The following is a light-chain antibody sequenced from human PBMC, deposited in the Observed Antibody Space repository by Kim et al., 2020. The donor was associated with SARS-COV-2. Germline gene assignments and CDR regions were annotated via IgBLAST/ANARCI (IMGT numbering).Light chain of an antibody. Sequence: MSPGQTASITCSGDKLGDKYACWYQQKPGQSPVLVIYQDSKRPSGIPERFSGSNSGNTATLTISGTQAMDEADYYCQAWDSSTGVFGGGTQMTVL. CDR1: KLGDKY. CDR3: QAWDSSTGV. J-gene: IGLJ2*01. CDR2: QDS. V-gene: IGLV3-1*01.